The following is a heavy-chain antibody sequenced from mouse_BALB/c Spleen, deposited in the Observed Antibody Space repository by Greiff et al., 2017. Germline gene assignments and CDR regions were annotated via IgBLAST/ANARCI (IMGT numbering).Heavy chain of an antibody. CDR3: ARHGDGYYRAWFAY. V-gene: IGHV5-12-1*01. D-gene: IGHD2-3*01. Sequence: EVMLVESGGGLVKPGGSLKLSCAASGFAFSSYDMSWVRQTPEKRLEWVAYISSGGGSTYYPDTVKGRFTISRDNAKNTLYLQMSSLKSEDTAMYYCARHGDGYYRAWFAYWGQGTLVTVSA. J-gene: IGHJ3*01. CDR2: ISSGGGST. CDR1: GFAFSSYD.